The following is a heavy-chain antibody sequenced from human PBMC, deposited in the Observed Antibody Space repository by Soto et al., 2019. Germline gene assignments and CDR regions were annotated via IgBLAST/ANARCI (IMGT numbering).Heavy chain of an antibody. J-gene: IGHJ4*02. Sequence: SVKVSCKASGYTFTSYGISWVRQAPGQGLEWMGGIIPIFGTANYAQKFQGRVTITADESTSTAYMELSSLRSEDTAVYYCARRRYCSSTSCSSGYYFDYWGQGTLVTVSS. CDR3: ARRRYCSSTSCSSGYYFDY. CDR1: GYTFTSYG. V-gene: IGHV1-69*13. CDR2: IIPIFGTA. D-gene: IGHD2-2*01.